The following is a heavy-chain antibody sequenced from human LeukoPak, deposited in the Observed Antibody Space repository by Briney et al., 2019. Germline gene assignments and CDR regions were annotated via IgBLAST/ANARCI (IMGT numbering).Heavy chain of an antibody. J-gene: IGHJ4*02. CDR3: ASQTGYCSGGSCPEYYFDY. D-gene: IGHD2-15*01. V-gene: IGHV1-2*02. Sequence: ASVNVSCKASGYTFTGYYMHWVRQAPGQGLEWMGWINPNSGGTNYAQKFQGRVTMTRDTSISTAYMELSRLRSDDTAVYYCASQTGYCSGGSCPEYYFDYWGQGTLVTVSS. CDR2: INPNSGGT. CDR1: GYTFTGYY.